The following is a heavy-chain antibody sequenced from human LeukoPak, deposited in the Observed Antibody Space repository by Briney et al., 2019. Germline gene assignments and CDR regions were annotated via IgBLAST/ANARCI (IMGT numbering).Heavy chain of an antibody. CDR2: ISVSGKT. Sequence: GGSLRLSCAASGFTFSSYAMSWVRQGPGKGLEWVSAISVSGKTYHSDSVKGRFTISRDSCKNTRYLQMHSLRAEDTAVYYCARTRRPPAAEYYDYVWGSYRHYYYYMDVWGKGTTVTISS. J-gene: IGHJ6*03. V-gene: IGHV3-23*01. CDR3: ARTRRPPAAEYYDYVWGSYRHYYYYMDV. CDR1: GFTFSSYA. D-gene: IGHD3-16*02.